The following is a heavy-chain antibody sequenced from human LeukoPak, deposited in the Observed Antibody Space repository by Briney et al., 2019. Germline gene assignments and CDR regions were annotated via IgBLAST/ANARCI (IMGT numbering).Heavy chain of an antibody. V-gene: IGHV3-23*01. CDR2: IGGSGSNT. CDR3: AKDSEVVPAAPYGMDV. CDR1: GFTVSSNY. D-gene: IGHD2-2*01. Sequence: PGGSLRLSCAASGFTVSSNYMSWVRQAPGKGLEWVSTIGGSGSNTYYADSVKGRFTISRDNSRNTLYLQMNSLRAEDTALYYCAKDSEVVPAAPYGMDVWGQGTTVTVSS. J-gene: IGHJ6*02.